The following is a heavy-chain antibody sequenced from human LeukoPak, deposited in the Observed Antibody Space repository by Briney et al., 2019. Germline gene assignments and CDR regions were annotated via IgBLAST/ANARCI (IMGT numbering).Heavy chain of an antibody. J-gene: IGHJ4*02. CDR3: ARAPVLLLFGEFVYYFDY. V-gene: IGHV4-30-4*01. CDR1: SGSISSGDDY. D-gene: IGHD3-10*01. Sequence: PSQTLSLTCTVSSGSISSGDDYWSRIRQPPGKGLEWIGYIYYSGSTYYNPSLKSRVTISVDTSKNQFSLKLSSVTAADTAVYYCARAPVLLLFGEFVYYFDYWGQGTLVTVSS. CDR2: IYYSGST.